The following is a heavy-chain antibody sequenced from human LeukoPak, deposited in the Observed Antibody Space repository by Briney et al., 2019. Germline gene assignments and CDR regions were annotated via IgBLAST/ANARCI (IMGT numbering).Heavy chain of an antibody. J-gene: IGHJ4*02. CDR1: GGSISSGNW. CDR2: IYHSGSI. Sequence: PSGTLSLTCAVSGGSISSGNWWTWVRQPPGKGLGWIGEIYHSGSINYNPSLKSRVTISVDKSKNQFSLKLTSVTAADTAVYFCARVGNYYFDYWGQGTLVTVSS. CDR3: ARVGNYYFDY. D-gene: IGHD1-1*01. V-gene: IGHV4-4*02.